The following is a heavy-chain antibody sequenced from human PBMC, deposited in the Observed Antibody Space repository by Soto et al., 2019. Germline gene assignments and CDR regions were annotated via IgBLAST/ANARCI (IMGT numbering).Heavy chain of an antibody. CDR3: ARRGFDVVTGSDYGMDV. J-gene: IGHJ6*02. CDR2: IYDSGST. V-gene: IGHV4-61*01. Sequence: KPSETLSLTCTVSGVSISSAPFGSNYWNWIRQSPGKGLEWIGYIYDSGSTNNNPSLKSRVTISVDTSKNQFSLRLTSVTAADTAVYYCARRGFDVVTGSDYGMDVWGQGTTVTVSS. CDR1: GVSISSAPFGSNY. D-gene: IGHD3-9*01.